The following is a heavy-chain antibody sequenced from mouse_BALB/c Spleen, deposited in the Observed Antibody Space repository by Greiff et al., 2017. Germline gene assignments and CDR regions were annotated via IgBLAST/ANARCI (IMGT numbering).Heavy chain of an antibody. V-gene: IGHV8-12*01. CDR1: GFSLSTSGMG. CDR3: ARSMITTGYYYAMDY. J-gene: IGHJ4*01. CDR2: IYWDDDK. Sequence: ESGPGILQPSQTLSLTCSFSGFSLSTSGMGVSWIRQPSGKGLEWLAHIYWDDDKRYNPSLKSRLTISKDTSSNQVFLKITSVDTADTATYYCARSMITTGYYYAMDYWGQGTSVTVSS. D-gene: IGHD2-4*01.